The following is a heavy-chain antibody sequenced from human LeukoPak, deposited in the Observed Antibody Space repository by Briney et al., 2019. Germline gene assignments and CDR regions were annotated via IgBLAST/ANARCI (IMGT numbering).Heavy chain of an antibody. CDR2: INHSGST. CDR1: GGSFGGYY. CDR3: ARGNPRRITMIVVVIRSGYYFDY. Sequence: SETLSLTCAVYGGSFGGYYWSWIRQPPGKGLEWIGEINHSGSTNYNPSLKSRVTISVDTSKNQFSLKLSSVTAADTAVYYCARGNPRRITMIVVVIRSGYYFDYWGQGTLVTVSS. D-gene: IGHD3-22*01. J-gene: IGHJ4*02. V-gene: IGHV4-34*01.